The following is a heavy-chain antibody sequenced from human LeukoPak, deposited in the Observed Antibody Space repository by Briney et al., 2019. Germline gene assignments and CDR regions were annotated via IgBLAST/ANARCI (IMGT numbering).Heavy chain of an antibody. J-gene: IGHJ5*02. CDR1: GGSISSYY. D-gene: IGHD6-6*01. Sequence: PSETLSLTCTVSGGSISSYYWSWIRQPPGKGLEWIGYIYTSGSTNYNPSLKSRVTMSVDTSKNQFSLKLSSVTAADTAVYYCARDLIAARGFSRFDPWGQGTLVTVSS. CDR3: ARDLIAARGFSRFDP. CDR2: IYTSGST. V-gene: IGHV4-4*08.